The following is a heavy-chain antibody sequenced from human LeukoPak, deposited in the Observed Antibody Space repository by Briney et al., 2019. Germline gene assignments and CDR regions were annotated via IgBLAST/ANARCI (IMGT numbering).Heavy chain of an antibody. CDR1: GFTFSSCW. CDR2: INSDGSST. Sequence: GGSLRLSCAASGFTFSSCWMHWVRQAPGKGLVWVSRINSDGSSTDYAESVKGRFTISRDNAKNTLYLQMNSLRAEDTAVYYCAKATGNLGNWGQGTLVTVSS. D-gene: IGHD1-1*01. CDR3: AKATGNLGN. J-gene: IGHJ4*02. V-gene: IGHV3-74*01.